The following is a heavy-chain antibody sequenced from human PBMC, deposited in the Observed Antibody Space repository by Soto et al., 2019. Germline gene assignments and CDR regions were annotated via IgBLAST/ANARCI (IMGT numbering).Heavy chain of an antibody. CDR3: AILLAGKFSDN. V-gene: IGHV3-23*01. CDR2: ISSGGANT. CDR1: GFTFSNNS. Sequence: EVQLLESGGSLVQPGGSLRLSCAASGFTFSNNSMTWVRKAPGKGLEWVSAISSGGANTYYADSVKGRFTISRDNSKNSLYLQMSSLRAEDTAVYYCAILLAGKFSDNWGQGALVTVSS. J-gene: IGHJ4*02.